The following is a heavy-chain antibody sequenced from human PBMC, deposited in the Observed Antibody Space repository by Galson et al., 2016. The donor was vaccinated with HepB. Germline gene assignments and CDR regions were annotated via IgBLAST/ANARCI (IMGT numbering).Heavy chain of an antibody. CDR2: IYNSGTT. D-gene: IGHD2-15*01. J-gene: IGHJ2*01. Sequence: TLSLTCTVSGDSIGSGYYYWSWIRQPAGKGLEWIGRIYNSGTTNSNPSLKSRVTISGVTSSNQFSLKLSSVTGADTAIYYCAGESFWIDSGGHNHWYFGLWGRGALVTVAS. V-gene: IGHV4-61*02. CDR3: AGESFWIDSGGHNHWYFGL. CDR1: GDSIGSGYYY.